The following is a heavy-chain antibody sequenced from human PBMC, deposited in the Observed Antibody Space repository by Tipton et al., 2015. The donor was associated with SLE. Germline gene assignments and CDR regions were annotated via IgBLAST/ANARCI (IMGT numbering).Heavy chain of an antibody. V-gene: IGHV4-34*12. D-gene: IGHD6-6*01. CDR3: ASYSSSYFDY. J-gene: IGHJ4*02. CDR1: GESFSGYY. Sequence: TLSLTCAVYGESFSGYYWSWIRQPPGKGLEWIGEIIDSGSTNYNPSLKSRVTISVDTSKNQFSLKLSSVTAADTAVYYCASYSSSYFDYWGQGTLVTVSS. CDR2: IIDSGST.